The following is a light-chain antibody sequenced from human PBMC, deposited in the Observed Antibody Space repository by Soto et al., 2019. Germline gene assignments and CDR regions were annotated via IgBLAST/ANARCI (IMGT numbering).Light chain of an antibody. CDR3: CSYTSSRTLVV. J-gene: IGLJ2*01. CDR1: SSDVGGYNY. Sequence: QSALTQPASVSGSPGQSITISCSGTSSDVGGYNYVSWYQQHPGKAPKLMIYDVSNRPSGVSNRFSGSKSGNTASLTISGLQAEDEADYYFCSYTSSRTLVVYGGGTMVTVL. CDR2: DVS. V-gene: IGLV2-14*01.